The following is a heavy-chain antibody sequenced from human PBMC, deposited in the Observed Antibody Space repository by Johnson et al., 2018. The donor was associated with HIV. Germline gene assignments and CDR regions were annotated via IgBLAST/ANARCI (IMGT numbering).Heavy chain of an antibody. CDR1: GFTFSSYW. V-gene: IGHV3-7*01. D-gene: IGHD2-8*01. Sequence: VQLVESGGGLVQPGGSLRLSCAASGFTFSSYWMSWVRQAPGKGLAWVANIKHDGSEKYYVDSVKGRFTISRDNAKNSLYLQMNSLRAEDTAVYYCARVMQADAFDIWGQGTMVTVSS. CDR2: IKHDGSEK. CDR3: ARVMQADAFDI. J-gene: IGHJ3*02.